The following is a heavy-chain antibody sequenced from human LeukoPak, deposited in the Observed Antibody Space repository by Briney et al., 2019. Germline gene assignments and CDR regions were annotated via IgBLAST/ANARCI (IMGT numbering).Heavy chain of an antibody. CDR3: ARESESSGWYDY. CDR2: ISGDGGNT. CDR1: GFTFSSYS. V-gene: IGHV3-43*02. J-gene: IGHJ4*02. D-gene: IGHD3-22*01. Sequence: PGGSLRLSCAASGFTFSSYSMDWVRQAPGKGLEWVSIISGDGGNTFYADSVKGRFTISRDNSKNSLYLQMNSLRSDDTALYYCARESESSGWYDYWGQGTLVTVSS.